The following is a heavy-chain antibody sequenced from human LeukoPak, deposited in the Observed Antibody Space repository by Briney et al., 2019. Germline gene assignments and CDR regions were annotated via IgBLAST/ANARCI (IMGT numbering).Heavy chain of an antibody. CDR1: GYTFTSYG. CDR2: ISAYNGNT. V-gene: IGHV1-18*01. Sequence: ASVKVSCKASGYTFTSYGISWVRQAPGQGLEWMGWISAYNGNTNYAQKLQGRVTMTTDTSTSTAYMELRSLRSDDTAVYYCARGRVVPAAILVYYYYYMDVWGKGTTVTVPS. D-gene: IGHD2-2*02. J-gene: IGHJ6*03. CDR3: ARGRVVPAAILVYYYYYMDV.